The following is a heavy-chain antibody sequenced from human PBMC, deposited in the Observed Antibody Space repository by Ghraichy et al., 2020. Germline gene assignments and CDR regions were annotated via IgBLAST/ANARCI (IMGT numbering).Heavy chain of an antibody. CDR3: ARMVEMATPAADI. V-gene: IGHV4-39*01. J-gene: IGHJ3*02. CDR2: IYYSGST. D-gene: IGHD5-24*01. Sequence: SETLSLTCTVSGGSISSSSYYWGWIRQPPGKGLEWIGSIYYSGSTYYNPSLKSRVTISVDTSKNQFSLKLSSVTAADTAVYYCARMVEMATPAADIWGQGTMVTVSS. CDR1: GGSISSSSYY.